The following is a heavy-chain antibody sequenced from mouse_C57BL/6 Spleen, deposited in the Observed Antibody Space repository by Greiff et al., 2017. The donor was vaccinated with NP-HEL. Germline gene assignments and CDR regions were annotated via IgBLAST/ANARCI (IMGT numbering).Heavy chain of an antibody. J-gene: IGHJ2*01. CDR2: INPSNGGT. V-gene: IGHV1-53*01. CDR3: ARQKGSYDYYFDD. CDR1: GYTFTSYW. D-gene: IGHD1-1*02. Sequence: VQLQQPGTELVKPGASVKLSCKASGYTFTSYWMHWVKQRPGQGLEWIGNINPSNGGTNYNEKFKSKATLTVDKSSSTAYMQLSSLTSEDSAVYFCARQKGSYDYYFDDWGKGTTLTVSS.